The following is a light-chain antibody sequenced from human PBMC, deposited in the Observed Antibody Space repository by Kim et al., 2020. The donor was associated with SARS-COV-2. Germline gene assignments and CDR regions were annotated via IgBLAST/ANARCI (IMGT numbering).Light chain of an antibody. CDR1: SSDVGGYNY. CDR3: SSYAGSDILV. J-gene: IGLJ2*01. V-gene: IGLV2-8*01. CDR2: EVS. Sequence: QSALTQPPSASGSPGQSVTISCTGTSSDVGGYNYVSWYQDHPGKAPKLMIYEVSKRPSGVPDRFSGSKSGNTASLTVSGLQDEDEADYYCSSYAGSDILVFGGGTQLTVL.